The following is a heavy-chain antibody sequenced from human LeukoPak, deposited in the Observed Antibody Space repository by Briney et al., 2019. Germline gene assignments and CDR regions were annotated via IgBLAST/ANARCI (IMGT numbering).Heavy chain of an antibody. CDR1: GYTFTSYG. J-gene: IGHJ6*02. D-gene: IGHD3-9*01. CDR3: AREGTYYDILTGYHLWLNYYYYGMDV. V-gene: IGHV1-18*01. CDR2: ISAYNGNT. Sequence: ASVKVSCKASGYTFTSYGISWVRQAPGQGLEWMGWISAYNGNTNYAQKLQGRVTMTTDTSTSTAYMELRSQRSDDTAVYYCAREGTYYDILTGYHLWLNYYYYGMDVWGQGTTVTVSS.